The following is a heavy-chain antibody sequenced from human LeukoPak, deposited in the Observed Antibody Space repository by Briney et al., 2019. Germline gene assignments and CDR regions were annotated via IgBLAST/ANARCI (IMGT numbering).Heavy chain of an antibody. D-gene: IGHD3-22*01. CDR2: IYYSGST. J-gene: IGHJ1*01. Sequence: SETLSLTCAVYGGSFSGYYWSWIRQPPGKGLEWIGYIYYSGSTNYNPSLKSRVTISVYTSKNQFSLKLSSVTAADTAVYYCARLKYYYDSSGYRAEYFQHWGQGTLVTVSS. CDR1: GGSFSGYY. V-gene: IGHV4-59*01. CDR3: ARLKYYYDSSGYRAEYFQH.